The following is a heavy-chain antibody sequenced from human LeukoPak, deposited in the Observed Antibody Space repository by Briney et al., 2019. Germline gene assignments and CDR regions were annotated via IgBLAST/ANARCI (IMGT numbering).Heavy chain of an antibody. D-gene: IGHD3-9*01. CDR2: IYYSGST. CDR1: GGSISSGDYY. Sequence: SETLSLTCTVSGGSISSGDYYWSWIRHPPGKGLEWIGYIYYSGSTYYNPSLKSRVTISVDTSKNQFSLKLSSVTAADTAVYYCASPDILTGRDAFDIWGQGTMVTVSS. CDR3: ASPDILTGRDAFDI. V-gene: IGHV4-30-4*01. J-gene: IGHJ3*02.